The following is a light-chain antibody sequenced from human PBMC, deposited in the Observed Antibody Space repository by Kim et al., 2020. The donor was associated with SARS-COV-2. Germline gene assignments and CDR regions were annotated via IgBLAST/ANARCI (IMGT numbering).Light chain of an antibody. CDR2: DAS. J-gene: IGKJ1*01. CDR3: QQYNSYSSL. Sequence: ASVGDRVTITCRASQSISSWLAWYQQKPGKAPNLLIYDASSLESGVPSRFSGSGSGTEFTLTISSLQPDDFATYYCQQYNSYSSLFGQGTKVDIK. CDR1: QSISSW. V-gene: IGKV1-5*01.